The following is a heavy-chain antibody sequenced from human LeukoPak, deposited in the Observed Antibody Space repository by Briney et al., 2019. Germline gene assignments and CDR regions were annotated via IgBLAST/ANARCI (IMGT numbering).Heavy chain of an antibody. CDR1: GYTFTSYY. D-gene: IGHD3-10*01. Sequence: ASVKVSCKASGYTFTSYYMNWVRQAPGQGLEWMGIINPSGGSTSYAQKFQGRVTMTRDTSTSTVYMELSSLRSEDTAVYYCARRVPYGSGSYYNPLGYWGQGTLVTVSS. CDR2: INPSGGST. CDR3: ARRVPYGSGSYYNPLGY. J-gene: IGHJ4*02. V-gene: IGHV1-46*01.